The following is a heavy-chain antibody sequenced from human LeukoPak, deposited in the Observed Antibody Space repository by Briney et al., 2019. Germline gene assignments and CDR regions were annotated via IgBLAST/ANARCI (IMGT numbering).Heavy chain of an antibody. V-gene: IGHV4-39*07. CDR1: GGSISSSSYY. CDR3: ARRVGPFWSGKNYYYYYYMDV. J-gene: IGHJ6*03. CDR2: IYYSGST. Sequence: PSETLSLTCTVSGGSISSSSYYWGWIRQPPGKGLEWIGSIYYSGSTYYNPSLKSRVTISVDTSKNQFSLKLSSVTAADTAVYYCARRVGPFWSGKNYYYYYYMDVWGKGTTVTVSS. D-gene: IGHD3-3*01.